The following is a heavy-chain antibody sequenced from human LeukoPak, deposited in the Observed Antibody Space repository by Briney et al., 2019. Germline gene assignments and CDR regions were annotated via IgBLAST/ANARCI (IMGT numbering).Heavy chain of an antibody. Sequence: ASVKVSCKASGYTFTSYGISWVRQAPGQGLDWMGWISADNGNRNYAQNFQGRVTMTTDTSTSTAYMDLRSLRSDDTAVYYCARDAGPASGDAFDIWGQGTMVTVSS. CDR3: ARDAGPASGDAFDI. D-gene: IGHD6-13*01. CDR1: GYTFTSYG. J-gene: IGHJ3*02. CDR2: ISADNGNR. V-gene: IGHV1-18*01.